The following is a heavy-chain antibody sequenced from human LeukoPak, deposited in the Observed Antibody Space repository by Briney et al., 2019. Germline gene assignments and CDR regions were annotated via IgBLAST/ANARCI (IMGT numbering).Heavy chain of an antibody. Sequence: GASVKVSCKASGYTFTSYGISWVRQAPGQGLEWMGWISAYNGNTNHAQKLQGRVTMTTDTSTSTAYMELRSLRSDDTAVYYCARDPRDLFRRYCSGGSCYGSDPWGQGTLVTVSS. CDR2: ISAYNGNT. CDR1: GYTFTSYG. J-gene: IGHJ5*02. V-gene: IGHV1-18*01. D-gene: IGHD2-15*01. CDR3: ARDPRDLFRRYCSGGSCYGSDP.